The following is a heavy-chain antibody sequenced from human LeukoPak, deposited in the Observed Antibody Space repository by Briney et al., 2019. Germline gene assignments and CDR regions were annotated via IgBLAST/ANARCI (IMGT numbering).Heavy chain of an antibody. V-gene: IGHV4-4*02. J-gene: IGHJ6*02. Sequence: SGTLSLTCAVSGGSISSSNWWSWVRQPPGKGLEWIGEIYHSGSTNYNPSLKSRVTISVDESKNQFSLKLSSVTAADTAVYYCATRREVIAAADYYYYGMDVWGQGTTVTVSS. CDR1: GGSISSSNW. CDR2: IYHSGST. D-gene: IGHD6-13*01. CDR3: ATRREVIAAADYYYYGMDV.